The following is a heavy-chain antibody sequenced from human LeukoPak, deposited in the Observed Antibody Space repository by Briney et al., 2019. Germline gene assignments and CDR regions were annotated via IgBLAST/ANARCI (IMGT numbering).Heavy chain of an antibody. CDR1: GFTFSSYA. CDR3: ARYSSSAGWLDP. Sequence: PGGSLRLSCAASGFTFSSYAMSWVRQAPGKGLEWVAIIKPDGSETHYVDSVKGRFTISRDNAKNSLYLQMNSLRAEDTAVYYCARYSSSAGWLDPWGQGTLVTVSS. D-gene: IGHD6-6*01. CDR2: IKPDGSET. J-gene: IGHJ5*02. V-gene: IGHV3-7*03.